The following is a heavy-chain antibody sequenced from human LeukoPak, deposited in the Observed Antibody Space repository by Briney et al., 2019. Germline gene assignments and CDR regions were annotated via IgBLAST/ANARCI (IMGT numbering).Heavy chain of an antibody. J-gene: IGHJ4*02. CDR3: ARARTTVTTFDY. V-gene: IGHV3-48*03. CDR1: GFTFSRYE. Sequence: PGGSLRLSCAASGFTFSRYEMNWVRQAPGKGLEWVSYISSSGSTIYYADSVKGRFTISRDNAKNSLYLQMNSLRAEDTAVYYCARARTTVTTFDYWGQGTLVTVSS. CDR2: ISSSGSTI. D-gene: IGHD4-17*01.